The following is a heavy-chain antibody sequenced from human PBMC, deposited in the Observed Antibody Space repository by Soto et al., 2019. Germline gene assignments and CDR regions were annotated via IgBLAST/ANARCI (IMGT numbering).Heavy chain of an antibody. CDR2: IIPIFGTA. CDR3: ARRITGTTGWFDP. CDR1: GYTFTGYY. V-gene: IGHV1-69*13. D-gene: IGHD1-7*01. J-gene: IGHJ5*02. Sequence: SVKVSCKASGYTFTGYYMHWVRQAPGQGLEWMGWIIPIFGTANYAQKFQGRVTITADESTSTAYMELSSLRSEDTAVYYCARRITGTTGWFDPWGQGTLVTVSS.